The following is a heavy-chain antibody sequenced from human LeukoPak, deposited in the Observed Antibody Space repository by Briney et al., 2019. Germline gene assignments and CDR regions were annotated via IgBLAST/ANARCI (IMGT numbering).Heavy chain of an antibody. CDR2: IIPIFGTA. D-gene: IGHD1-14*01. V-gene: IGHV1-69*06. CDR1: GGTFSSYA. CDR3: ASTCRNQNGFDP. Sequence: ASVKVSCKASGGTFSSYAISWVRQAPGQGLEWMGGIIPIFGTANYAQTFQGRVTITADKSTSTAYMELSSLRSEDTAVYYCASTCRNQNGFDPWGQGTLVTVSS. J-gene: IGHJ5*02.